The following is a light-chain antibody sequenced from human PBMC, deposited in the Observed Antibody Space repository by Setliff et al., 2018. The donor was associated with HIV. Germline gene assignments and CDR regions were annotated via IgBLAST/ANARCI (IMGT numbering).Light chain of an antibody. J-gene: IGLJ1*01. Sequence: QSVLTQPRSVSGSPGQLVTISCTGTSSDVGGYNYVSWYQQHPGKAPKLMIFDVSRRPSGVSNRFSGSKSGNTASLTISGLQAEDEADYYCTSYTSSFTYVFGSGTKVTVL. CDR3: TSYTSSFTYV. CDR2: DVS. V-gene: IGLV2-11*01. CDR1: SSDVGGYNY.